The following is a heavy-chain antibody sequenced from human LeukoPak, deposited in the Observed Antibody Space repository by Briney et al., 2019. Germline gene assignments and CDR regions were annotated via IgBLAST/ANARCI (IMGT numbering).Heavy chain of an antibody. CDR1: GGTFSSYA. J-gene: IGHJ4*02. CDR2: IIPILGIA. CDR3: AISVDTAMVDDY. Sequence: SVKVSCKASGGTFSSYAISWVRQAPGQGLGWMGRIIPILGIANYAQKFQGRVTITADKSTSTAYMELSSLRSEDTAVYYCAISVDTAMVDDYWGRGTLVTVSS. D-gene: IGHD5-18*01. V-gene: IGHV1-69*04.